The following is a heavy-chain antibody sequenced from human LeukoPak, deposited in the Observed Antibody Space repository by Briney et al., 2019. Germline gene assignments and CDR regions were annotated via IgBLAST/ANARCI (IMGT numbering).Heavy chain of an antibody. CDR1: GFTFSSYA. D-gene: IGHD1-26*01. CDR2: ISSSSSYI. Sequence: GGSLRLSCAASGFTFSSYAMSWVRQAPGKGLEWVSSISSSSSYIYYADSVKGRFTISRDNAKNSLYLQMNSLRAEDTAVYYCARAMGELLVDYWGQGTLVTVSS. J-gene: IGHJ4*02. CDR3: ARAMGELLVDY. V-gene: IGHV3-21*01.